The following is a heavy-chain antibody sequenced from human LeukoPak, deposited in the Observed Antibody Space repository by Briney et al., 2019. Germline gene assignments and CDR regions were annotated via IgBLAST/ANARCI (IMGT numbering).Heavy chain of an antibody. Sequence: GGSLRLSCAASGFTVSNNYMTWVRQAPGKGLEWVSVIYTAGSTYYADSVKGRFTISRDNSKNTLYLQMNSLRAEDTAVYYCAREGPDCGGDCYYDYWGQGTLVTVSS. V-gene: IGHV3-53*01. CDR3: AREGPDCGGDCYYDY. CDR1: GFTVSNNY. J-gene: IGHJ4*02. CDR2: IYTAGST. D-gene: IGHD2-21*01.